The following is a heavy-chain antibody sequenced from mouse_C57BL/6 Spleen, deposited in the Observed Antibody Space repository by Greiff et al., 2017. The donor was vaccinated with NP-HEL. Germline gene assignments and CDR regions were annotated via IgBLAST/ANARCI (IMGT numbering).Heavy chain of an antibody. Sequence: VQLQQPGAELVKPGASVKLSCKASGYTFTSYWMQWVKQRPGQGLEWIGEIDPSDSYTNYNQKFKGKATLTVDTSSSTAYMQLSSLTSEDSAVYYCARFDTTVVAHFDYWGQGTTLTVSS. J-gene: IGHJ2*01. CDR2: IDPSDSYT. CDR3: ARFDTTVVAHFDY. CDR1: GYTFTSYW. V-gene: IGHV1-50*01. D-gene: IGHD1-1*01.